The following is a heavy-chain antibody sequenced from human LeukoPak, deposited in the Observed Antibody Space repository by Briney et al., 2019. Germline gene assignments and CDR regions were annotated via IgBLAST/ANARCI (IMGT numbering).Heavy chain of an antibody. CDR3: ARDWVSYDSSGYYVNFGY. D-gene: IGHD3-22*01. CDR1: GYTFTNSY. Sequence: GASVKVSCKASGYTFTNSYVLWVRQAPGQGLEWMGIINPSGGSTNYAQRFQGRVTMTRDMSTSTVYMELSSLRSEDTAVYYCARDWVSYDSSGYYVNFGYWGQGTLVTVAS. CDR2: INPSGGST. J-gene: IGHJ4*02. V-gene: IGHV1-46*01.